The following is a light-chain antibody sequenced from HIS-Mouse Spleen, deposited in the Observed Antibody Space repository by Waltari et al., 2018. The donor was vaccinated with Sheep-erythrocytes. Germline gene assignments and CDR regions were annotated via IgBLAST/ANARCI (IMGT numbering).Light chain of an antibody. CDR3: CSYAGSSTFHVV. CDR1: SSDVGRYNL. J-gene: IGLJ2*01. V-gene: IGLV2-23*03. Sequence: QSALTQPASVSGSPGQSITIPCPATSSDVGRYNLVPWSQQHPGKAPKLMIYEGSKRPSGVSNRFSGSKSGNTASLTISGLQAEDEADYYCCSYAGSSTFHVVFGGGTKLTVL. CDR2: EGS.